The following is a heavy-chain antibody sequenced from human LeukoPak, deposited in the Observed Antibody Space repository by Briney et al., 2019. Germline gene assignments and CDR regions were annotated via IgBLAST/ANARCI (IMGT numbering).Heavy chain of an antibody. J-gene: IGHJ5*02. Sequence: ASVRVSCKASAYTFTSYAIHCVRQAPGQRLEWMGWINAGNGHTQYSQKFQGRVTITRDTSASTAYMELTSLKSEDTAVYYCARDRGVIQPNQIMLNWFDPWGQGALVTVSS. CDR2: INAGNGHT. CDR1: AYTFTSYA. V-gene: IGHV1-3*01. D-gene: IGHD1-1*01. CDR3: ARDRGVIQPNQIMLNWFDP.